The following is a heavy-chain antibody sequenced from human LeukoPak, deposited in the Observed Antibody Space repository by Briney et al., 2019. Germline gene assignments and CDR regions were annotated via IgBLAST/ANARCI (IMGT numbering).Heavy chain of an antibody. V-gene: IGHV1-24*01. J-gene: IGHJ4*02. CDR2: FDPEDGET. CDR3: ATAPVVGATSLYYFDY. Sequence: ASVMVSCKVSGYTLTELSMHWVRQAPGKGLEWMGGFDPEDGETIYAQKFQGRVTMTEDTSTDTAYMELSSLRSEDTAVYYCATAPVVGATSLYYFDYWGQGTLVTVSS. D-gene: IGHD1-26*01. CDR1: GYTLTELS.